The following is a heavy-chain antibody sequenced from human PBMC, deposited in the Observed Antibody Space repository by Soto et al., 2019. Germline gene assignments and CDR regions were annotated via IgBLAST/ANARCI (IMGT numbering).Heavy chain of an antibody. Sequence: SETLSLTCTVSGGSISSYYWSWIRQPPGKGLEWIGYIYYSGSTNYNPSLKSRVTISVDTSKNQFSLKLSSVTAADTAVYYCASQLRVYNWFDPWGQGTLVTVSS. CDR1: GGSISSYY. J-gene: IGHJ5*02. CDR3: ASQLRVYNWFDP. V-gene: IGHV4-59*08. CDR2: IYYSGST.